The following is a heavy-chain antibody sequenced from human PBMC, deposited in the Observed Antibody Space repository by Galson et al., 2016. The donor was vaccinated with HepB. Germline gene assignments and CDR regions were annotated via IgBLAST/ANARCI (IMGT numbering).Heavy chain of an antibody. CDR2: INSDGSST. CDR3: ASSVAAAGNWFDP. D-gene: IGHD6-13*01. CDR1: GFTFSSYA. Sequence: SLRLSCAASGFTFSSYAMTWVRQAPGKGLVWVSRINSDGSSTSYADSVKGRFTISRDNAKNTLYLQMNSLRAEDTAVYYCASSVAAAGNWFDPWGQGTLVTVSS. J-gene: IGHJ5*02. V-gene: IGHV3-74*01.